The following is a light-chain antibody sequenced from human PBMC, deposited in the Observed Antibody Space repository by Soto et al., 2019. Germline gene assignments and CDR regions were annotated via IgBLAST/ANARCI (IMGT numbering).Light chain of an antibody. V-gene: IGLV2-14*03. CDR3: SSYTRRKTVV. Sequence: QSALTQPASVSGSPGQSITISCTGTSSDVGGYNYVSWHQQHPGKAPKLMIFDVSNRPSGVSNRFSGSKSGDTASLTISGLQAEDKADYYCSSYTRRKTVVFGGGTQLTVL. CDR2: DVS. CDR1: SSDVGGYNY. J-gene: IGLJ2*01.